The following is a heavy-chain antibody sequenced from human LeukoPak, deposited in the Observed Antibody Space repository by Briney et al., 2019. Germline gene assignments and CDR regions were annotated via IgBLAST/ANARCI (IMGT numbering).Heavy chain of an antibody. CDR1: GFTFSDYY. V-gene: IGHV3-11*01. Sequence: GGFLRLSCAASGFTFSDYYMSWIRQAPGKGLEWVSYISSSGSTIYYADSVKGRFTISRDNAKNSLYLQMNSLRAEDTAVYYCARVGVATILYYFDYWGQGTLVTVSS. D-gene: IGHD5-24*01. CDR3: ARVGVATILYYFDY. CDR2: ISSSGSTI. J-gene: IGHJ4*02.